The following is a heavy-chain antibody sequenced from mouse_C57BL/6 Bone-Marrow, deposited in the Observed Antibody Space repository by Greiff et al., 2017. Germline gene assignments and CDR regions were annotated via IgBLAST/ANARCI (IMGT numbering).Heavy chain of an antibody. J-gene: IGHJ3*01. D-gene: IGHD4-1*01. CDR2: ISSGGSYT. Sequence: EVKLMESGGDLVKPGGSLKLSCAASGSTFSSYGMSWVRQTPDKRLEWVATISSGGSYTYYPDSVKGRFTISRDNAKNTLYLQMSSLKSEDTAMYYCARPNWAWFAYWGQGTLVTVSA. CDR1: GSTFSSYG. CDR3: ARPNWAWFAY. V-gene: IGHV5-6*01.